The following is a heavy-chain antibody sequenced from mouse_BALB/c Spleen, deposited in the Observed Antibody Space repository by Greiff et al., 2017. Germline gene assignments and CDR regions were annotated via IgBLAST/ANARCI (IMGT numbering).Heavy chain of an antibody. CDR1: GYSITSDYA. Sequence: ESGPGLVKPSQSLSLTCTVTGYSITSDYAWNWIRQFPGNKLEWMGYISYSGSTSYNPSLKSRISITRDTSKNQFFLQLNSVTTEDTATYYCARRTTAHYYAMDYWGQGTSVTVSS. CDR3: ARRTTAHYYAMDY. D-gene: IGHD1-2*01. CDR2: ISYSGST. V-gene: IGHV3-2*02. J-gene: IGHJ4*01.